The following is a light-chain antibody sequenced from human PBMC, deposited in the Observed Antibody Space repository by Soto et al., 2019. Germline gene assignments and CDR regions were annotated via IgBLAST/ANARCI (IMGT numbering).Light chain of an antibody. J-gene: IGKJ1*01. CDR3: QQYGSSPTWS. Sequence: EIVLTQSPGTLSLSPGERATLSCRASQSVSSSYLAWYQQKPGQAPRLLIYVASSRATGIPDRFSGSGSGTDVTLTSNRLEPEDFAVYYGQQYGSSPTWSFGRGTKVVIK. V-gene: IGKV3-20*01. CDR1: QSVSSSY. CDR2: VAS.